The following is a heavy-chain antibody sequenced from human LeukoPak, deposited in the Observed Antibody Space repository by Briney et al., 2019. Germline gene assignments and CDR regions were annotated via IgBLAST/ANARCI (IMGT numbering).Heavy chain of an antibody. D-gene: IGHD3-3*01. CDR3: ARDRAWNYFDY. V-gene: IGHV3-30*03. J-gene: IGHJ4*02. CDR2: ISNDGSRK. Sequence: GGSLRLFCAPSGFTFSRHGMHWVRQAPGKGLGWVAIISNDGSRKYYAHSVEGRFTTSRDNSKNTLYLQKDSLRAEDTAVYYCARDRAWNYFDYWGQGTLVTVSS. CDR1: GFTFSRHG.